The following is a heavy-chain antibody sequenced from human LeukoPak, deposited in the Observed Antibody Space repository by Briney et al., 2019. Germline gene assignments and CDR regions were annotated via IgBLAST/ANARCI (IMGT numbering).Heavy chain of an antibody. J-gene: IGHJ4*02. CDR1: GGSISSSSYY. CDR2: IYTSGST. V-gene: IGHV4-39*07. D-gene: IGHD3-3*01. CDR3: AREDYDFWSGSSYYFDY. Sequence: PSETLSLTCTVSGGSISSSSYYWGWIRQPPGKGLEWIGRIYTSGSTNYNPSLKSRVTMSVDTSKNQFSLKLSSVTAADTAVYYCAREDYDFWSGSSYYFDYWGQGTLVTVSS.